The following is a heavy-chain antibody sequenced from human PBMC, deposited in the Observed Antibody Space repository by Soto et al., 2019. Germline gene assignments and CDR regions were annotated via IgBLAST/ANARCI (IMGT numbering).Heavy chain of an antibody. J-gene: IGHJ3*02. D-gene: IGHD3-22*01. V-gene: IGHV1-69*13. Sequence: SVTVSCTSSVYTFTIYYIHWVRQAPGQRLEWMGGIIPIFGTANYAQKFQGRVTITADESTSTAYMELSSLRSEDTAVYYCARDGAPYYYDSSGYPRDAFDIWGQGTMVTVSS. CDR2: IIPIFGTA. CDR3: ARDGAPYYYDSSGYPRDAFDI. CDR1: VYTFTIYY.